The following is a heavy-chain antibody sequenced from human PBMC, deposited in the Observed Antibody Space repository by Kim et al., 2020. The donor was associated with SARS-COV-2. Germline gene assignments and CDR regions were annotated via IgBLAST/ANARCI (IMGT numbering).Heavy chain of an antibody. Sequence: SVKVSCKASGGTFSSYAISWVRQAPGQGLEWMGGIIPIFGTANYAQKFQGRVTITADESTSTAYMELSSLRSEDTAVYYCARAVWVVPAAGYYGMDVWGQGTTVTVSS. CDR1: GGTFSSYA. CDR3: ARAVWVVPAAGYYGMDV. CDR2: IIPIFGTA. J-gene: IGHJ6*02. D-gene: IGHD2-2*01. V-gene: IGHV1-69*13.